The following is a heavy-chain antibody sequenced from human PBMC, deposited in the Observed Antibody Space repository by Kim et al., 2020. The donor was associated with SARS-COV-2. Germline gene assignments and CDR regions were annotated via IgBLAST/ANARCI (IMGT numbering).Heavy chain of an antibody. CDR3: ARAGVDTAMVSDY. Sequence: YAGSVKGRFTISRDKSKNTLYLQMNSLRAEDTAVYYCARAGVDTAMVSDYWGQGTLVTVSS. V-gene: IGHV3-33*01. D-gene: IGHD5-18*01. J-gene: IGHJ4*02.